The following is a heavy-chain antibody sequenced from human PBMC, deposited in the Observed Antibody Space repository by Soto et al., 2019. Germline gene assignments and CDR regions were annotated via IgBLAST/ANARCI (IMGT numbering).Heavy chain of an antibody. CDR3: AKGVRYFDY. CDR1: GFTFSSYA. Sequence: GGSLRLSCAASGFTFSSYAMSWVRQAPGKGLEWVSAISGSGGTTYYADSVKGRFTFSRDNSKNTLYLQMNSLSAEDTAVYYCAKGVRYFDYWGQGTLVTVSS. D-gene: IGHD3-10*01. CDR2: ISGSGGTT. V-gene: IGHV3-23*01. J-gene: IGHJ4*02.